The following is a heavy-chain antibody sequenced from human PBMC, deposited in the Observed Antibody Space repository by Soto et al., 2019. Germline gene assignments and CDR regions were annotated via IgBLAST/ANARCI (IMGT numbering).Heavy chain of an antibody. CDR2: IYSGGST. V-gene: IGHV3-53*01. D-gene: IGHD6-19*01. J-gene: IGHJ6*02. Sequence: GGSLRLSCAASGFTVSSNYMSWVRQAPGKGLEWVSVIYSGGSTYYADSVKGRFTISRDNSKNTLYLQMNSLRAEDTAVYYCARSLAVDYYYYGMDVWGQWTTVTVSS. CDR1: GFTVSSNY. CDR3: ARSLAVDYYYYGMDV.